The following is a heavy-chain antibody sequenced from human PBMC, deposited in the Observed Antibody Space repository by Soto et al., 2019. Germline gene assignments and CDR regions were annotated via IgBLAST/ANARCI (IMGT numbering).Heavy chain of an antibody. CDR1: GFTFSSYA. Sequence: EVQLLESGGGLVQPGGSLRLSCAASGFTFSSYAMSWVRQAPGKGLEWVSAISGSGGSTYYADSVKGRFTISRDNSKNTLYLQMNSLRAEDTAVYYCAKPAYYYDSSGLWAFDYWGQGTLVTVSS. D-gene: IGHD3-22*01. J-gene: IGHJ4*02. CDR2: ISGSGGST. CDR3: AKPAYYYDSSGLWAFDY. V-gene: IGHV3-23*01.